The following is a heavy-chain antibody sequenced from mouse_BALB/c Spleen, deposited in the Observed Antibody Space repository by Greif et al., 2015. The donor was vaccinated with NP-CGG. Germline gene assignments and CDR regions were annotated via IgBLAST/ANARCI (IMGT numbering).Heavy chain of an antibody. J-gene: IGHJ3*01. D-gene: IGHD2-2*01. CDR3: AGIYYGYDDWFAY. Sequence: DVKLQESGGGLVKPGGSLKLSCAASGFTFSSYAMSWVRQSPEKRLEWVAEISSGGSYTYYPDTVTGRFTISRDNAKNTLYLEMSSLRSEDTAMYYCAGIYYGYDDWFAYWGQGTLVTVSA. CDR1: GFTFSSYA. V-gene: IGHV5-9-4*01. CDR2: ISSGGSYT.